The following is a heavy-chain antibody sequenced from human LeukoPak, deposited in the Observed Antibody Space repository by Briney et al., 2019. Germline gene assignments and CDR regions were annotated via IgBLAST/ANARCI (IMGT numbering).Heavy chain of an antibody. Sequence: GGSLRLSCAASGFTFGSYAMSWVRQAPGKGLEWVSAISGSGGSTHYADSVKGRFTISRDNSKNTLYLQMNTLRAEDTAVYYCAKDQGSGSLYYYGMDVWGQGTTVTVSS. V-gene: IGHV3-23*01. J-gene: IGHJ6*02. CDR3: AKDQGSGSLYYYGMDV. D-gene: IGHD6-19*01. CDR2: ISGSGGST. CDR1: GFTFGSYA.